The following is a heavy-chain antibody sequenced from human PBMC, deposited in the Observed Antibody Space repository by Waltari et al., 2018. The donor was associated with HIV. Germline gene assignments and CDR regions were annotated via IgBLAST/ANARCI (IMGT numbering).Heavy chain of an antibody. CDR2: IKSKADGGTT. V-gene: IGHV3-15*01. Sequence: EVQLVESGGGLVKPGGSIRLSRTASDFPLNNAWMGWVRLAPGKGLEWVGRIKSKADGGTTQYAAPVKGRFIISRDDSKNTLSLQMKSLKTEDTAVYYCTTSLSYWGHGTLVTVSS. CDR1: DFPLNNAW. J-gene: IGHJ4*01. CDR3: TTSLSY.